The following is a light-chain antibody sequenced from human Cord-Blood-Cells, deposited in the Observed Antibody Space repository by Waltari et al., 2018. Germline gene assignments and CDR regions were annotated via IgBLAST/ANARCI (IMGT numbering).Light chain of an antibody. CDR3: QQRSNWPLT. Sequence: EIVLTQSPATLSLSPGERATLSCRASQTVSSYLHWYQQKPGQAPRLLIYDASNRATGSPARFSGSGSGTDFTLTISSLEPEDFAVYYCQQRSNWPLTFGGGTKVEIK. CDR1: QTVSSY. V-gene: IGKV3-11*01. J-gene: IGKJ4*01. CDR2: DAS.